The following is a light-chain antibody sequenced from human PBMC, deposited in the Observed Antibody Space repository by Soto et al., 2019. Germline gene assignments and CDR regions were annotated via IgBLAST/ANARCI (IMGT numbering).Light chain of an antibody. CDR2: TDD. CDR1: HSNVGVNA. V-gene: IGLV1-44*01. J-gene: IGLJ2*01. Sequence: QSVLTQPPSASGTPGQRVVISCSGSHSNVGVNAMSWYQHLPGTAPQLLLHTDDQRPSGIPDRFSGSRSGTSASLAISRLQSEDEGHYYCASWDDDLNGPIFGGGTKLTVL. CDR3: ASWDDDLNGPI.